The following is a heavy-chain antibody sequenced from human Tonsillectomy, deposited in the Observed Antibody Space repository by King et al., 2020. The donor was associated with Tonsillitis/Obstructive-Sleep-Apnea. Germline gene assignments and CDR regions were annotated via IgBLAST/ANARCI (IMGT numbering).Heavy chain of an antibody. Sequence: VQLVESGGGLVQPGGSLRLSCAASGFTFSNFWMSWVRQAPGKGLEWVANIKEDGSEKYYVYSVKGRFTISRDNAMNSVYLQMNSLSAEDTAVYYCASGGHLDYWGQGTLVSVSS. CDR2: IKEDGSEK. V-gene: IGHV3-7*02. J-gene: IGHJ4*02. CDR1: GFTFSNFW. CDR3: ASGGHLDY. D-gene: IGHD3-16*01.